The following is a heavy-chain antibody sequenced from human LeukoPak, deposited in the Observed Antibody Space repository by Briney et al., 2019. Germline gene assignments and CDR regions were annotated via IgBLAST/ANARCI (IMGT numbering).Heavy chain of an antibody. CDR3: AMDQRYAFDY. D-gene: IGHD3-9*01. J-gene: IGHJ4*02. V-gene: IGHV3-48*02. CDR1: GFSFTDYP. CDR2: IRTTAEGAKYA. Sequence: GGSLRLSCATSGFSFTDYPMNWVRQAPGKGLEWISNIRTTAEGAKYAYYADSVKGRVTISRDDGKNTLYLHMNSLRDDDTAVYYYAMDQRYAFDYWGQGTLVTVSS.